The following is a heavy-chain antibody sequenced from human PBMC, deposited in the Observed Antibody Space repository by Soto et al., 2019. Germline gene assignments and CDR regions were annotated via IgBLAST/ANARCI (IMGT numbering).Heavy chain of an antibody. D-gene: IGHD2-15*01. CDR3: ATSYIVVVVAATGLAFDI. CDR2: FDPEDGET. Sequence: QVQLVQSGAEVKKPGASVKVSCKVSGYTLTELSMHWVRQAPGKGLEWMGGFDPEDGETIYAQKFQGRVTMTEDTSTDTAYMELSSLRSEETAVYYCATSYIVVVVAATGLAFDIWGQGTMVTVSS. CDR1: GYTLTELS. J-gene: IGHJ3*02. V-gene: IGHV1-24*01.